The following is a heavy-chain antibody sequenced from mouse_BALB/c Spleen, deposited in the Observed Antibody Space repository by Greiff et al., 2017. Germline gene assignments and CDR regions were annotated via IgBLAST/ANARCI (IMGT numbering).Heavy chain of an antibody. Sequence: EVKLVESGGGLVKPGGSLKLSCAASGFTFSDYYMYWVRQTPEKRLEWVATISDGGSYTYYPDSVKGRFTISRDNAKNNLYLQMSSLKSEDTAMYYCARDVTTPIYAMDYWGQGTSVTVSS. D-gene: IGHD2-12*01. J-gene: IGHJ4*01. CDR3: ARDVTTPIYAMDY. CDR2: ISDGGSYT. V-gene: IGHV5-4*02. CDR1: GFTFSDYY.